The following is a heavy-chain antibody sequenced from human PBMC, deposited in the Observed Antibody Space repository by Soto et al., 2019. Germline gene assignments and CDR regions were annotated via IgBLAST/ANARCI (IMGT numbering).Heavy chain of an antibody. CDR3: ARDLGEPAGGDAFDI. V-gene: IGHV3-33*01. Sequence: GGSLRLSCAASGFTFSSYGMHWVRQAPGKGLEWVAVIWYDGSNKYYADSVKGRFTISRDNAKNTLYLQMNSLRAEDTAVYYCARDLGEPAGGDAFDIWGQGTMVTVSS. CDR2: IWYDGSNK. J-gene: IGHJ3*02. CDR1: GFTFSSYG. D-gene: IGHD1-26*01.